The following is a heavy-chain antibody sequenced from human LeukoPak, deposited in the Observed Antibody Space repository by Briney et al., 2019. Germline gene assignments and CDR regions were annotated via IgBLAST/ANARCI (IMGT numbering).Heavy chain of an antibody. D-gene: IGHD3-22*01. CDR2: IRYDGSNK. CDR3: AKDRLGDYDSSGYPGP. V-gene: IGHV3-30*02. Sequence: GGSLRLSCAASGFTFSSYGMHWVRQAPGKGLEWVAFIRYDGSNKYYADSVKGRFTISRDNSKNTLYLQMNSLRAEDTAVYYCAKDRLGDYDSSGYPGPWGQGTLVTVSS. J-gene: IGHJ5*02. CDR1: GFTFSSYG.